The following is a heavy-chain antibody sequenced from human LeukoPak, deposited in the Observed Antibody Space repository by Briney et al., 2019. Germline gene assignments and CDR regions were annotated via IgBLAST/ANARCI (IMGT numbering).Heavy chain of an antibody. D-gene: IGHD1-7*01. CDR1: GGSISSYY. CDR3: ARIVRRVETTRGWFDP. V-gene: IGHV4-59*01. J-gene: IGHJ5*02. CDR2: IYYSGST. Sequence: KPSETLSLTCTVSGGSISSYYWSWIRQPPGKGLEWIGYIYYSGSTNYNPSLKSRVTISVDTSKNQFSLKLSSVTAADTAVYYCARIVRRVETTRGWFDPWGQGTLVTASS.